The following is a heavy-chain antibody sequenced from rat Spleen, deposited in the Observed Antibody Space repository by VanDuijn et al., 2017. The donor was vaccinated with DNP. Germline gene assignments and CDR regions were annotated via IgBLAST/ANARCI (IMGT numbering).Heavy chain of an antibody. CDR1: GFSLTSYH. Sequence: QVQLKESGPGLVQPSQTLSLTCTVSGFSLTSYHVHWVRQPPGKGLEWMGVVWSNGDTSYNSVLKSRLSISRDTSKSQVFLKMNGLQTEDTGADYGARGDYSYWGQGVMVTVSS. D-gene: IGHD1-7*01. CDR2: VWSNGDT. V-gene: IGHV2-32*01. J-gene: IGHJ2*01. CDR3: ARGDYSY.